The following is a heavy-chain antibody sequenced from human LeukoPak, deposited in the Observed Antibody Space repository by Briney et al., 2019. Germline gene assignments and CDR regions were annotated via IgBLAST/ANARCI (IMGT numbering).Heavy chain of an antibody. D-gene: IGHD2/OR15-2a*01. CDR3: VSFYETY. V-gene: IGHV3-74*01. CDR2: INSTRSWT. CDR1: GNYV. Sequence: GGSLRLSCAASGNYVRHWDRQAPRQGLVLVSHINSTRSWTSNADSVKGRFTISKDNAKNTVYLQMNSLRAEDTAVYYCVSFYETYWGRGTLVTVSS. J-gene: IGHJ4*02.